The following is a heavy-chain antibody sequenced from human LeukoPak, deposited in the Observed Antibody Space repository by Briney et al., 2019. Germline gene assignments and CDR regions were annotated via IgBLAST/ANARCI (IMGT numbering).Heavy chain of an antibody. CDR1: GFTFSSYG. V-gene: IGHV3-23*01. Sequence: GGSLRLSCAASGFTFSSYGMSWVRQAPGKGLEWVSAISGSGGSTYYADSVKGRFTISRDNSKNTLYLQMNSLRAEDTALYHCARGGLYSGSYYSYWGQGTLVTVSS. CDR2: ISGSGGST. CDR3: ARGGLYSGSYYSY. J-gene: IGHJ4*02. D-gene: IGHD1-26*01.